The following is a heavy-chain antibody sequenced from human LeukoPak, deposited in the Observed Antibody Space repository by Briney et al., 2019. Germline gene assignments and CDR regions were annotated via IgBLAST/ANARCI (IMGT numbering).Heavy chain of an antibody. Sequence: SETLSLTCAVYGGSFSGYYWSWIRQPAVKGLEWIGRIYTSGSTNYNPSLKSRVTMSVDTSKKQFSLKLSSVTAADTAVYYCARLTSSWYQDWYFDLWGRGTLVTVSS. CDR3: ARLTSSWYQDWYFDL. CDR2: IYTSGST. CDR1: GGSFSGYY. V-gene: IGHV4-59*10. J-gene: IGHJ2*01. D-gene: IGHD6-13*01.